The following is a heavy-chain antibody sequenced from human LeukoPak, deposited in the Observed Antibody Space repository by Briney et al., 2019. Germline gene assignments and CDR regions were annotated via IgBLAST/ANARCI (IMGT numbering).Heavy chain of an antibody. D-gene: IGHD1-26*01. CDR2: ITASGTAM. V-gene: IGHV3-48*02. CDR3: ASSGSYRFDY. CDR1: GFTFSSYS. Sequence: GGSLRLSCAASGFTFSSYSMNWVRQAPGKGLEWVSHITASGTAMFYADSVKGRFTISRDNAKNPLYLQMNSLRDEDTAVYYCASSGSYRFDYWGQGTLVTVSS. J-gene: IGHJ4*02.